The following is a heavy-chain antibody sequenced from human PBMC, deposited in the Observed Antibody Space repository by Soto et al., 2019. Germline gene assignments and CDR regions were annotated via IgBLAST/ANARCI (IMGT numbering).Heavy chain of an antibody. J-gene: IGHJ4*02. CDR1: GGSFSGYY. V-gene: IGHV4-34*01. D-gene: IGHD2-8*01. Sequence: SETLSLTCAVYGGSFSGYYWSWIRQPPGKGLEWIGEINHSGSTNYNPSLKSRLTISVDTSKNQFSLKLSSVTAADTAVYYCASSTVRSNWYFDYWGQGTLVTVSS. CDR2: INHSGST. CDR3: ASSTVRSNWYFDY.